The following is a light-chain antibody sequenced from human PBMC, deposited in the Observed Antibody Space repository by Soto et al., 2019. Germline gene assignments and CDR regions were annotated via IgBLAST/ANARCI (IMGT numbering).Light chain of an antibody. CDR1: NSDVGSYKF. CDR3: CSFAGGGATWV. Sequence: QSALTQPASVSGSPGQSIPISCTGTNSDVGSYKFVSWYQQHPGEVPKLIIYEATKRPSGLSNRFSGSKSGNTASLTISGLQAEDEADYYCCSFAGGGATWVFGGGTKVTVL. V-gene: IGLV2-23*01. J-gene: IGLJ3*02. CDR2: EAT.